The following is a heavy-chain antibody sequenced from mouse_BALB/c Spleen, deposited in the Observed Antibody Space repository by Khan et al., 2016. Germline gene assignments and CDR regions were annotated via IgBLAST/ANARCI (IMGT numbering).Heavy chain of an antibody. V-gene: IGHV14-4*02. D-gene: IGHD2-1*01. Sequence: VQLQQSGAELVRSGASVRLSCTASGFNIKDYYMHWVKQRPEQGLEWIGWIDPENGATEYAPKFQGKATMTADTSSNTAYLQLSSLTSEDTAVYYCNAIYYGNYSYFDYWGQGTTLTVSS. J-gene: IGHJ2*01. CDR3: NAIYYGNYSYFDY. CDR1: GFNIKDYY. CDR2: IDPENGAT.